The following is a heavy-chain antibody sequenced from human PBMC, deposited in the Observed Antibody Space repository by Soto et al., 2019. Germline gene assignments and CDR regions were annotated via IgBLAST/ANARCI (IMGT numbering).Heavy chain of an antibody. CDR3: ARTVFNYYDSSGYLVPPNWFDP. V-gene: IGHV5-51*01. CDR1: GYSFTSYW. CDR2: IYPGDSDT. D-gene: IGHD3-22*01. Sequence: ESLKISCKGSGYSFTSYWIGWVRQMPGKGLEWMGIIYPGDSDTRYSPSFQGQVTISADKSISTAYLQWSSLKASDTAMYYCARTVFNYYDSSGYLVPPNWFDPWGQGTLVTVSS. J-gene: IGHJ5*02.